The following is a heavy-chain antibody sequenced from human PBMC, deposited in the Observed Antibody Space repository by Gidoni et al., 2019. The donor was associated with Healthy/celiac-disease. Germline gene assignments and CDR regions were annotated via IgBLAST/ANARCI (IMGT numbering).Heavy chain of an antibody. J-gene: IGHJ4*02. CDR3: AKGLPFDFWSGYYTGGFDY. V-gene: IGHV3-23*01. CDR2: ISGSGGST. CDR1: GFTFSSYP. D-gene: IGHD3-3*01. Sequence: EVQLLESGGGLVQPGGSLRLSCAASGFTFSSYPMSWVRQAPGKRLEWVSAISGSGGSTYYADSVKGRFTISRDNSKNTLYLQMNSLRAEDTAVYYCAKGLPFDFWSGYYTGGFDYWGQGTLVTVSS.